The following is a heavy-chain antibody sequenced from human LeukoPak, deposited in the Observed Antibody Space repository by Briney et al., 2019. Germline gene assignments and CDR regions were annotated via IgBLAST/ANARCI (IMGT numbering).Heavy chain of an antibody. Sequence: PSETLSLTCTVSGGSISSSSYYWGWIRQPPGKGLEWIGSIYYSGSTYYNPPLKSRVTISVDTSKNQFSLKLSSVTAADTAVYYCAGVAGLDYWGQGTLVTVSS. V-gene: IGHV4-39*01. CDR1: GGSISSSSYY. CDR3: AGVAGLDY. J-gene: IGHJ4*02. CDR2: IYYSGST. D-gene: IGHD6-19*01.